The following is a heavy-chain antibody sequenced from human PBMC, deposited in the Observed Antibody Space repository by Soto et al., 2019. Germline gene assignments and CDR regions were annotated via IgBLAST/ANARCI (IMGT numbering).Heavy chain of an antibody. J-gene: IGHJ4*02. V-gene: IGHV1-3*01. CDR3: AISTNWDRPFDF. CDR2: INVGNGDT. Sequence: QVQLVQSGAEVKKPGASVKVSCKASGYTFTTYSLHCVRQAPGQSLAWLGWINVGNGDTKYSQEFQGRVTITRDTSASTVYMELTDLRSEDTAIYYCAISTNWDRPFDFWGQGPLVTVSS. CDR1: GYTFTTYS. D-gene: IGHD7-27*01.